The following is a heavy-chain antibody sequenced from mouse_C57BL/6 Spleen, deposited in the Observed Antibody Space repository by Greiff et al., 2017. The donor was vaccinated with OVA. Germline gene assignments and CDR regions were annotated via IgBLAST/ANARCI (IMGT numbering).Heavy chain of an antibody. CDR3: AILYDWLDY. V-gene: IGHV7-3*01. CDR1: GFTFTDYY. J-gene: IGHJ2*01. D-gene: IGHD2-3*01. Sequence: EVHLVESGGGLVQPGGSLSLSCAASGFTFTDYYMSWVRQPPGKALEWLGFIRNKANGYTTEYSAYVKGRFTISRDNSQIICYLQMNARRAEDSATYYCAILYDWLDYWGQGTTLTVSS. CDR2: IRNKANGYTT.